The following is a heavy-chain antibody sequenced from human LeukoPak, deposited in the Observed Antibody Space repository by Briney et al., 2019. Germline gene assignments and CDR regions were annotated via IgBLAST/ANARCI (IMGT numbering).Heavy chain of an antibody. J-gene: IGHJ4*02. D-gene: IGHD3-22*01. CDR1: GYTFTSYA. CDR2: INAGNGNT. Sequence: GASVKVSCKASGYTFTSYAMHWVRQAPGQRLEWMGWINAGNGNTKYSQKFQGRVTITRDTSASTAYMELSSLRSEDTAVYYCAPDYYDSSGYWTHDYWGQGTLVTVSS. V-gene: IGHV1-3*01. CDR3: APDYYDSSGYWTHDY.